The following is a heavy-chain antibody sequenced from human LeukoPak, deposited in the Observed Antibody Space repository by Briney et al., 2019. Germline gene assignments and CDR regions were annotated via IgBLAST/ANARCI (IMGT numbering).Heavy chain of an antibody. J-gene: IGHJ4*02. CDR2: IYYSGGT. Sequence: SETLSLTCTVSGGSISSYYWSWIRQPPGKGLEWIGYIYYSGGTNYNPSLKSRVTISVDTSKNQFSLKLSSVTAADTAVYYCARVVVVPAAKRGGYFDYWGQGTLVTVSS. D-gene: IGHD2-2*01. CDR3: ARVVVVPAAKRGGYFDY. CDR1: GGSISSYY. V-gene: IGHV4-59*01.